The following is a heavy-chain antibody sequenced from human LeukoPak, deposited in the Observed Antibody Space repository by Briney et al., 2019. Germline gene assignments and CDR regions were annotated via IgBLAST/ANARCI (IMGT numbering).Heavy chain of an antibody. Sequence: SVKVSCKASGGTFSSYAISWVRQAPGQGLEWMGRIIPILGIANYAQKFQGRVTITADKSTSTAYMELSSLRSEDTAVYYCTTIAAAGFLDYWGQGTLVTVSS. CDR1: GGTFSSYA. V-gene: IGHV1-69*04. CDR3: TTIAAAGFLDY. CDR2: IIPILGIA. J-gene: IGHJ4*02. D-gene: IGHD6-13*01.